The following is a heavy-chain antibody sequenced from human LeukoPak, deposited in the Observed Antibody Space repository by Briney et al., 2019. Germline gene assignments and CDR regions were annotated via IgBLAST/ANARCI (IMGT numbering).Heavy chain of an antibody. V-gene: IGHV3-30*18. J-gene: IGHJ6*02. Sequence: PGGSLRLSCAASGFTFSSYGMHWVRQAPGKELEWVAVISYDGSNKYYADSVKGRFTISRDNSKNTLYLQMNSLRAEDTAVYYCAKDLIRGVASQYYYGMDVWGQGTTVTVSS. CDR1: GFTFSSYG. CDR2: ISYDGSNK. D-gene: IGHD5-12*01. CDR3: AKDLIRGVASQYYYGMDV.